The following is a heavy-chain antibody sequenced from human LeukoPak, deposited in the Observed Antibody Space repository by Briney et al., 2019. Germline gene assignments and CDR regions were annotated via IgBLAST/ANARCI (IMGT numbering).Heavy chain of an antibody. V-gene: IGHV3-23*01. Sequence: PGGSLRLSCAASGFTFSSYAMSWVRQAPGKGLEWVSAISGSGGSTYYADSVKGRFTISRDNSKNTLYLQMNSLRAEDTAVYYCAKNPTHSSTSSAFDYWGQGTLVNVSS. CDR1: GFTFSSYA. CDR2: ISGSGGST. D-gene: IGHD3-3*02. J-gene: IGHJ4*02. CDR3: AKNPTHSSTSSAFDY.